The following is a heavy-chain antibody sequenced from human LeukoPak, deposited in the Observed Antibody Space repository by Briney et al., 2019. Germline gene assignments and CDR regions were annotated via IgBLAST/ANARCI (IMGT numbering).Heavy chain of an antibody. V-gene: IGHV3-23*01. CDR1: GFTFSSYA. J-gene: IGHJ4*02. D-gene: IGHD6-13*01. CDR3: AKARGSEIAAATNY. CDR2: ISGSGAST. Sequence: GASLRLSCAAFGFTFSSYAMSWVRQAPGKGLEWVSVISGSGASTYYADSVKGRFTISRDNSNNTMYLQMNSLRAEDTAVYYCAKARGSEIAAATNYWGQGALVTVSS.